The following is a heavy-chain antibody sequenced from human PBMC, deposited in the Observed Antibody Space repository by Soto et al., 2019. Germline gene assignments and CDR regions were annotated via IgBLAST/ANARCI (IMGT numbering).Heavy chain of an antibody. CDR1: GGSISSSNW. CDR2: IYHSGST. CDR3: ARDYYDSSGYYYGFDY. Sequence: ESLCRTCSVSGGSISSSNWWGWVRQPPGKGLEWIGEIYHSGSTNYNPSLKSRVTISVDKSKNQFSLKLSSVTAADTAVYYCARDYYDSSGYYYGFDYWGQGTLVTVYS. J-gene: IGHJ4*02. V-gene: IGHV4-4*02. D-gene: IGHD3-22*01.